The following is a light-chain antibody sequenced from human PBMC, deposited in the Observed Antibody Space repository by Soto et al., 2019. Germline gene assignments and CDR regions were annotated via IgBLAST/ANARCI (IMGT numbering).Light chain of an antibody. CDR3: CSHAGRNTYV. V-gene: IGLV2-23*01. CDR1: SSDVGSGNV. J-gene: IGLJ1*01. Sequence: QSVLTQPASVSGSPGQSITISCTGTSSDVGSGNVVSWYQHYPGKAPQLIIYEGFKRPSGVSSRFSGSKSGNTASLTISGLQAEDEAEYYCCSHAGRNTYVLGTGTKLTVL. CDR2: EGF.